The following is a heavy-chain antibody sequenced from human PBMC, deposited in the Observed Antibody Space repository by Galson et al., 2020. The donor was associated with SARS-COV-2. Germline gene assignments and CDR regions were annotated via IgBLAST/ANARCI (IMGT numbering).Heavy chain of an antibody. Sequence: GGSLRLSCAASGFTFSNYAMTWVRQAPGKGLEWVSSISSSGVNTYYADSVKGRFTISRDNSKNILDLFMNSLRAEDSAIYYCAKDRSSTWPGHDNWGQGTQVTVSS. V-gene: IGHV3-23*01. CDR2: ISSSGVNT. J-gene: IGHJ4*02. CDR1: GFTFSNYA. CDR3: AKDRSSTWPGHDN. D-gene: IGHD6-13*01.